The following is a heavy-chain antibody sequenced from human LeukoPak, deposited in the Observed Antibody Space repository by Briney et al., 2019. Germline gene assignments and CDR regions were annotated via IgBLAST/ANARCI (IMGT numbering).Heavy chain of an antibody. CDR3: ARRGVDCSSTSCYRGQNPFDY. CDR1: GLTFSSYW. J-gene: IGHJ4*02. V-gene: IGHV3-7*01. CDR2: IKQDGGEK. D-gene: IGHD2-2*02. Sequence: GGSLRLSCVASGLTFSSYWMSWVRQAPGKGLEWVANIKQDGGEKYYVDSVVGRFTISRDNAKNSLYLQMNSLRAEDTAVYYCARRGVDCSSTSCYRGQNPFDYWGQGTLVTVSS.